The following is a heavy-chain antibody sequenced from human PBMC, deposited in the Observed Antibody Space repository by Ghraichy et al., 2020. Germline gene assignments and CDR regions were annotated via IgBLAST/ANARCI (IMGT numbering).Heavy chain of an antibody. D-gene: IGHD6-19*01. CDR2: IYYSGST. CDR3: ARHRPGIAVAGTGGGSNDAFDI. Sequence: SETLSLTCTVSGGSISSSSYYWGWIRQPPGKGLEWIGSIYYSGSTYYNPSLKSRVTISVDTSKNQFSLKLSSVTAADTAVYYCARHRPGIAVAGTGGGSNDAFDIWGQWTMVTVSS. V-gene: IGHV4-39*01. CDR1: GGSISSSSYY. J-gene: IGHJ3*02.